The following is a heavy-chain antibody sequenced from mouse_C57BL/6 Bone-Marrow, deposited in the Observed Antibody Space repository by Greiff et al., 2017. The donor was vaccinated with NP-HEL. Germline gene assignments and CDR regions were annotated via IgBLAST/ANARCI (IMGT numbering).Heavy chain of an antibody. CDR3: ARRGFYYYGSGYFDV. D-gene: IGHD1-1*01. V-gene: IGHV1-54*01. Sequence: VQLQESGAELVRPGTSVKVSCKASGYAFTNYLIEWVKQRPGQGLEWIGVINPGSGGTNYNEKFKGKATLTADKSSSTAYMQRRSLTSEDSEVYFCARRGFYYYGSGYFDVWGTGTTVTVSS. CDR1: GYAFTNYL. CDR2: INPGSGGT. J-gene: IGHJ1*03.